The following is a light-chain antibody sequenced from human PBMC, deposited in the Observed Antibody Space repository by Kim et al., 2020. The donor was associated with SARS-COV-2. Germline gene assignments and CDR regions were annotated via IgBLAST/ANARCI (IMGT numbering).Light chain of an antibody. Sequence: SPRERATPACRSSQTVSGGYFARYQRKPGQAPRLLFYGAYSRATRTPDRCSGSGCGTDFTLTICRLETEDFAVYYSQRYASSPPTFGQGTKVDIK. CDR2: GAY. V-gene: IGKV3-20*01. J-gene: IGKJ1*01. CDR1: QTVSGGY. CDR3: QRYASSPPT.